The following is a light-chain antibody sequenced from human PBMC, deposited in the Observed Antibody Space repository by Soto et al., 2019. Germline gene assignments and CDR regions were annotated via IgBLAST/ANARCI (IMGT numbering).Light chain of an antibody. Sequence: QLVLTQSSSASASLGSSVKLTCTRSSGHSYYIIAWHQQQPGKAPRYLMKLEGSGSYNKGSGVPDRFSGSSSGADRYLTISNLQIEDEADYYCETWDSDTHTVFGGGTKLTVL. V-gene: IGLV4-60*02. CDR2: LEGSGSY. CDR1: SGHSYYI. CDR3: ETWDSDTHTV. J-gene: IGLJ3*02.